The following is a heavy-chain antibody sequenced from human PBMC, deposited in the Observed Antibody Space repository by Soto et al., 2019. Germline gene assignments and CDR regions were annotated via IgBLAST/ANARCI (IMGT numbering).Heavy chain of an antibody. Sequence: PGESLKISCKGSGYSFTSYWIGWVRQLPGKGLEWMGIIYPGDSDTRYSPSFQGQVTISADKSISTAYLQWSSLKASDTAMYYCARWGSSGYDSYYLFDYWGQGTLVTVSS. CDR3: ARWGSSGYDSYYLFDY. CDR2: IYPGDSDT. CDR1: GYSFTSYW. V-gene: IGHV5-51*01. D-gene: IGHD5-12*01. J-gene: IGHJ4*02.